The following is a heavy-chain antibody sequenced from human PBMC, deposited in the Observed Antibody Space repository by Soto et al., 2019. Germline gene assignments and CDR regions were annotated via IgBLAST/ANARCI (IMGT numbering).Heavy chain of an antibody. CDR2: IYGGGDT. J-gene: IGHJ6*02. D-gene: IGHD5-12*01. CDR1: GFTVSSNY. V-gene: IGHV3-53*02. Sequence: EEQLVKTGGTLVQPGGSLRLSCVVSGFTVSSNYMSWVRQAPGGGLEWVSSIYGGGDTFYADSVKGRFTISKDSSQNTLYLQMSSLKADDSAVYYCARDRWGWEKGGYPHSNGMIVWGQGTTVTVSS. CDR3: ARDRWGWEKGGYPHSNGMIV.